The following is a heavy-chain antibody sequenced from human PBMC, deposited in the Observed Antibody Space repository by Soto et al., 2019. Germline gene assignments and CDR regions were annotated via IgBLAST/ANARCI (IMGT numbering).Heavy chain of an antibody. J-gene: IGHJ4*02. CDR1: GFTFDDYA. CDR3: AKDKGRQQLYLLGY. V-gene: IGHV3-9*01. Sequence: EVQLVESGGGLVQPGRSLRLSCAASGFTFDDYAMHWVRQAPGKGLEWVSGISWNGGSIGYADSVKGRFTISRDNAKNSLYLQMNSLRAEDTALYYCAKDKGRQQLYLLGYWGQGTLVTVSS. CDR2: ISWNGGSI. D-gene: IGHD6-13*01.